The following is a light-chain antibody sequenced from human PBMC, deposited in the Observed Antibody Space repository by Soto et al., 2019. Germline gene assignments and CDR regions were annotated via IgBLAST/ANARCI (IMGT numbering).Light chain of an antibody. CDR1: QSFRGL. Sequence: DILLTQSPVTLSLSPGERATLSCRASQSFRGLLAWYQQKPGQAPRLLIYDAYNRATGIPPRFSGSGSGTDFTLTISSLEPEDSAVYYCQQRHMWPITFGQGTRLEIK. CDR2: DAY. V-gene: IGKV3-11*01. J-gene: IGKJ5*01. CDR3: QQRHMWPIT.